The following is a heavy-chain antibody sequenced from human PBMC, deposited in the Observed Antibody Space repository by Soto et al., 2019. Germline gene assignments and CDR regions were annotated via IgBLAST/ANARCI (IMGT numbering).Heavy chain of an antibody. V-gene: IGHV1-2*02. CDR1: GYSFTTYY. CDR3: ATDDYGIVPY. Sequence: VQLVQSGTEVKKPGASVRFSCMVSGYSFTTYYRHWVRQDPGQGLEWMGWIDPRSGGTVYEQKFQCRVTMTRDTSISTVYRALSGLTSDDTALYFCATDDYGIVPYWGQGSLVTVSS. CDR2: IDPRSGGT. J-gene: IGHJ4*02. D-gene: IGHD3-10*01.